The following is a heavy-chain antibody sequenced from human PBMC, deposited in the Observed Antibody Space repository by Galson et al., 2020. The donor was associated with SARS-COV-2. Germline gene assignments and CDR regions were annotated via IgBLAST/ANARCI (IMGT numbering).Heavy chain of an antibody. CDR3: ARGGGYSYGAIDY. CDR1: GGSFSGYY. D-gene: IGHD5-18*01. V-gene: IGHV4-34*01. J-gene: IGHJ4*02. CDR2: INHSGST. Sequence: SQTLSLTCAVYGGSFSGYYWSWIRQPPGKGLEWIGEINHSGSTNYNPSLKSRVTISVDTSKNQFSLKLSSVTAADTAVYYCARGGGYSYGAIDYWCQGTLVTVSS.